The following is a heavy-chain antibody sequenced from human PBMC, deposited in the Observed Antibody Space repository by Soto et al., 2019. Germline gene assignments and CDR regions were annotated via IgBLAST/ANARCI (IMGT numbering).Heavy chain of an antibody. Sequence: QITLKESGPTLVKPTQTLTLTCTISVFSLRSSGVRLGWFRQPPGKALKWRALIYWADAKRYSPSLKSRLTLTKDTSKNQVDIKMTSMDPVDTATYYCAHSHAGVGQSCDYWGQGTLVTVSS. CDR2: IYWADAK. V-gene: IGHV2-5*02. D-gene: IGHD3-10*01. CDR1: VFSLRSSGVR. CDR3: AHSHAGVGQSCDY. J-gene: IGHJ4*02.